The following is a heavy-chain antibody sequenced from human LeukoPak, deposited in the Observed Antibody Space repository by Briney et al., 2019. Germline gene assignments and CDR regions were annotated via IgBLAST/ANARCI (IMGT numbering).Heavy chain of an antibody. CDR3: ARDWESYSSVGARSRSYTFDI. CDR2: IYHSGST. J-gene: IGHJ3*02. V-gene: IGHV4-38-2*02. D-gene: IGHD1-26*01. CDR1: GYSISSGYY. Sequence: SETLSLTCTVSGYSISSGYYWGWIRQPPGKGLEWIGSIYHSGSTYYNPSLKSRVTISVDTSKNQFSLKASSVTAADTAVYYCARDWESYSSVGARSRSYTFDIWGQGTMVTVSS.